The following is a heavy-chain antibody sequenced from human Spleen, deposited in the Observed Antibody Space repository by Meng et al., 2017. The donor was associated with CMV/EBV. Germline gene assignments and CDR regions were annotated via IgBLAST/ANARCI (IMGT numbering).Heavy chain of an antibody. D-gene: IGHD1-1*01. CDR2: ISSTSTYI. Sequence: GESLKISCAASGFTLMTYTMDWVRQAPGKGLEWVSSISSTSTYIYYRDSVKGRFTISRDNARDSLYLEMNSLRAEDTAVYYCATPPGTPGMRGYWGQGTLVTVSS. J-gene: IGHJ4*02. CDR1: GFTLMTYT. V-gene: IGHV3-21*01. CDR3: ATPPGTPGMRGY.